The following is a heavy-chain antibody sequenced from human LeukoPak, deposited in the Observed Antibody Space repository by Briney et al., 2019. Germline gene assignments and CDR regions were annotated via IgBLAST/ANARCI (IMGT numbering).Heavy chain of an antibody. CDR2: IYHSGST. CDR1: GGSISSSNW. Sequence: SETLSLTCAVSGGSISSSNWWSWVRQPPGKGLEWIGEIYHSGSTNYNPSLKSRVTISVDTSKNQFSLKLSSVTAADTAVYYCARVLGMITFGGVIVPYYFDYWGQGTLVTVSS. J-gene: IGHJ4*02. D-gene: IGHD3-16*02. V-gene: IGHV4-4*02. CDR3: ARVLGMITFGGVIVPYYFDY.